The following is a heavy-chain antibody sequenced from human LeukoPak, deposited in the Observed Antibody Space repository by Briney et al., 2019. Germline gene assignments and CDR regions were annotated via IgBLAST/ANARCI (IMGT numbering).Heavy chain of an antibody. J-gene: IGHJ4*02. V-gene: IGHV5-51*01. Sequence: GESLKISCKGSGYSFTSYWIGWVRQMPGQGLEWMGIIYPGDSDTKYSPSFQGQVTISADKSITTAYLQWSSPKASDTAIYYCARYSPEYGAMSGIEYWGQGSLVTVSS. D-gene: IGHD4/OR15-4a*01. CDR3: ARYSPEYGAMSGIEY. CDR1: GYSFTSYW. CDR2: IYPGDSDT.